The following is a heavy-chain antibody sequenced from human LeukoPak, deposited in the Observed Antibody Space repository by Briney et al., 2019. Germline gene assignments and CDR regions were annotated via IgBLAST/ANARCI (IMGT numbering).Heavy chain of an antibody. V-gene: IGHV4-59*01. CDR2: IYYSGST. CDR3: ARGYSYGFDY. Sequence: PSQTLSLTCTVSGGSISSYYWSWIRQPPGKGLEWIGHIYYSGSTNYNPSLKSRVTISVDTSKNQFFLKLSSVIAADTAVYYCARGYSYGFDYWGQGTLVTVSS. CDR1: GGSISSYY. J-gene: IGHJ4*02. D-gene: IGHD5-18*01.